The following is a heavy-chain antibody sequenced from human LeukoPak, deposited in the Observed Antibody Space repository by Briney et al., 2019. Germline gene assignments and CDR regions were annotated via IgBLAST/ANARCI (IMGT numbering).Heavy chain of an antibody. CDR3: ARSLATSYYYMDV. J-gene: IGHJ6*03. Sequence: PGGSLRLSCAASGFTFSNYAMHWVRQAPGKGLEWVAVISCDGSNKFYADSVKGRFTISRDNSKNTLHLQMNSLRAEDTAVYYCARSLATSYYYMDVWGKGTTVTVSS. D-gene: IGHD5-12*01. V-gene: IGHV3-30*04. CDR1: GFTFSNYA. CDR2: ISCDGSNK.